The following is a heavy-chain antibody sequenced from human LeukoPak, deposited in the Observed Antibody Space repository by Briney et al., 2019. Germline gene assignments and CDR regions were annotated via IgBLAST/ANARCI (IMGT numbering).Heavy chain of an antibody. V-gene: IGHV4-59*01. J-gene: IGHJ4*02. CDR2: IYYSGST. Sequence: SETLSLTCTVSGGSISSYYWSWIRQPPGKGLEWIGYIYYSGSTNYNPSLKSRVTMSVDTSKNQFSLKLSSVTAADTAVYYCARATWEDYDYYFDYWGQGTLVTVSS. CDR1: GGSISSYY. CDR3: ARATWEDYDYYFDY. D-gene: IGHD4-17*01.